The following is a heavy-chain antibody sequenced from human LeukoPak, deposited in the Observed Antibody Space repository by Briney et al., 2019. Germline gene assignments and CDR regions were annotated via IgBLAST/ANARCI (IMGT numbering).Heavy chain of an antibody. CDR3: AKELSSTSCYVVG. J-gene: IGHJ4*02. D-gene: IGHD2-2*01. V-gene: IGHV3-48*01. CDR2: ISSSSSTI. CDR1: GFTFSSYS. Sequence: GGSLRLSCAASGFTFSSYSMNWVRQAPGKGLEWVSYISSSSSTIYYADSVKGRFTISRDNAKNSLYLQMNSLRAEDTAVYYCAKELSSTSCYVVGWGQGTLVTVSS.